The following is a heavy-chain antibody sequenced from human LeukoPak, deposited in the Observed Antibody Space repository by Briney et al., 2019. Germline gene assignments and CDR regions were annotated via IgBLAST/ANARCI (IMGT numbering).Heavy chain of an antibody. Sequence: PSETLSLTCTVSGGSVSSGSYYWGWIRQPPGKGLEWIGNIYYSGSTYYNPSLKSRVTISVETSKNQFSLKLSSVTAADTAVYYCARDGRFPPEVLPSYFDYWGQGTLVTVSS. CDR2: IYYSGST. J-gene: IGHJ4*02. V-gene: IGHV4-39*07. CDR1: GGSVSSGSYY. D-gene: IGHD1-26*01. CDR3: ARDGRFPPEVLPSYFDY.